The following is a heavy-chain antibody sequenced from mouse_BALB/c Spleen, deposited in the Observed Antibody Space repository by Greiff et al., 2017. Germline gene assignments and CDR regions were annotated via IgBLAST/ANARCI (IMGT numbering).Heavy chain of an antibody. Sequence: EVMLVESGAELVRPGALVKLSCKASGFNIKDYYMHWVKQRPEQGLEWIGWIDPENGNTIYDPKFQGKASITADTSSNTAYLQLSSLTSEDTAVYYCARVNYDYEDWGQGTLVTVSA. D-gene: IGHD2-4*01. CDR1: GFNIKDYY. CDR3: ARVNYDYED. CDR2: IDPENGNT. V-gene: IGHV14-1*02. J-gene: IGHJ3*01.